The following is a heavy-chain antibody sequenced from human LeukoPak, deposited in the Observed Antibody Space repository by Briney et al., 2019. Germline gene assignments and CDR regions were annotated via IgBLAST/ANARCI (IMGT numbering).Heavy chain of an antibody. CDR1: GGSVSSGSYY. CDR2: VYNSGST. D-gene: IGHD3-22*01. Sequence: SETLSLTCNVSGGSVSSGSYYWSWIRQPPGKGLEWIGYVYNSGSTNYNAALKSRVTISADTSKNQFSLKLGSVTTADTAKYYCARDPSGYFNYWGQGILVTVSS. V-gene: IGHV4-61*01. CDR3: ARDPSGYFNY. J-gene: IGHJ4*02.